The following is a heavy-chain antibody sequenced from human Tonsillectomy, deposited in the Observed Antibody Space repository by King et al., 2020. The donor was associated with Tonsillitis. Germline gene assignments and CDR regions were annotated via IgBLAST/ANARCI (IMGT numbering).Heavy chain of an antibody. V-gene: IGHV4-61*02. CDR1: GGSITSSDYY. D-gene: IGHD4-17*01. CDR3: ARGDSGDYVFDY. CDR2: IYTSWSS. J-gene: IGHJ4*02. Sequence: VQLQESGPGLVKPSQTLSLTCTVSGGSITSSDYYWSWIRQPAGKGLEWIWRIYTSWSSNYNPSHKSRVSMPVYTSKNQFSLKLTSVTAADTAVYYCARGDSGDYVFDYWGQGTLVTVSS.